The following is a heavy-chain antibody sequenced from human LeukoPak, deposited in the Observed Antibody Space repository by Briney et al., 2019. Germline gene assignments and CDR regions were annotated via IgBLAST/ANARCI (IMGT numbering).Heavy chain of an antibody. D-gene: IGHD3-3*01. V-gene: IGHV3-7*01. CDR3: AREVTISGVVITGDY. Sequence: GGSLRLSCAASGFTFSSHRMSWVRQAPGRGLEWVANIKQDESEKYYVDSVKGRFTISRDNAKNSLYLQMNSLRAEDTAIYYCAREVTISGVVITGDYWGQGTLVTVSS. J-gene: IGHJ4*02. CDR2: IKQDESEK. CDR1: GFTFSSHR.